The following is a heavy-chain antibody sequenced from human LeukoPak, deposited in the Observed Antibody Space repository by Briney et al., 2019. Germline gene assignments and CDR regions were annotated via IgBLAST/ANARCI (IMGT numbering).Heavy chain of an antibody. V-gene: IGHV3-53*01. CDR1: GFTVRSNY. J-gene: IGHJ4*02. Sequence: PGGSLRLSCTASGFTVRSNYMFWVRQAPGKGLECVSVIYSDGSAYCADSVKGRFTISRDSSMNTLFLQMNSLRAEDTAMYYCAGALYYNYYETRYFAYWGQGTPVTVSS. CDR3: AGALYYNYYETRYFAY. D-gene: IGHD3-22*01. CDR2: IYSDGSA.